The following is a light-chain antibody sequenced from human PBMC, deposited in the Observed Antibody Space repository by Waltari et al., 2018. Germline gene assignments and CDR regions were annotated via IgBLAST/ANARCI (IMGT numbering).Light chain of an antibody. Sequence: QSALTQPASVSGSPGQSLPISCSGTSGDIGAFIRVPWYQQYPGTPPRLLLYADTLPPSAISERFTGATSGDTASLTISVLQAEDEADYFCLSYTTINTWVFGGGTKVTVL. CDR2: ADT. CDR1: SGDIGAFIR. J-gene: IGLJ3*02. V-gene: IGLV2-14*01. CDR3: LSYTTINTWV.